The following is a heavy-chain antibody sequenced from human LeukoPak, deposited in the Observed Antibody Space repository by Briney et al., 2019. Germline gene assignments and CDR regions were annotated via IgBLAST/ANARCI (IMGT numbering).Heavy chain of an antibody. CDR2: IYSGGST. CDR3: ASPYSSGWHDAFDT. CDR1: GFTVSSNY. V-gene: IGHV3-66*01. J-gene: IGHJ3*02. D-gene: IGHD6-19*01. Sequence: QPGGSLRLSCAASGFTVSSNYMSWVRQAPGKGLEWVSVIYSGGSTYYADSVKGRFTISRDNSKNTLYLQMNSLRAEDTAVYYCASPYSSGWHDAFDTWGQGTMVTVSS.